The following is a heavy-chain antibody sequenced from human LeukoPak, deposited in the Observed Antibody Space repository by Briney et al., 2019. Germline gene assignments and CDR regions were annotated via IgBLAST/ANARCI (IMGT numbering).Heavy chain of an antibody. D-gene: IGHD6-13*01. CDR1: GFTFSSYE. CDR2: IRYDGSNK. J-gene: IGHJ4*02. Sequence: PGGSLRLSCAASGFTFSSYEMHWVRQAPGKGLEWVAFIRYDGSNKYYADSVKGRFTISRDNSKNTLYLQMNSLRAEDTAVYYCAATGYSSSSWYRGDYWGQGTLVTVSS. V-gene: IGHV3-30*02. CDR3: AATGYSSSSWYRGDY.